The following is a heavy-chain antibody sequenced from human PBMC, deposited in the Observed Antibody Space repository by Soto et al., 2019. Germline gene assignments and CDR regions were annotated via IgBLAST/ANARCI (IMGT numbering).Heavy chain of an antibody. CDR3: ARGLAHSGFDP. V-gene: IGHV1-2*02. D-gene: IGHD3-3*02. CDR1: GYTYTGYY. J-gene: IGHJ5*02. Sequence: ASVKVSCKASGYTYTGYYMHWVRQAPGQGLEWMGWINPNSGGTNYAQKFQGRVTMTRDTSISSAYMELSRLRSDDTAVYFCARGLAHSGFDPWVQGTLVTVSS. CDR2: INPNSGGT.